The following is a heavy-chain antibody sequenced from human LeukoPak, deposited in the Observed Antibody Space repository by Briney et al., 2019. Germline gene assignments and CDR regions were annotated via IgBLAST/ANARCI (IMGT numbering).Heavy chain of an antibody. CDR1: GYTFTSYY. J-gene: IGHJ4*02. V-gene: IGHV1-46*01. D-gene: IGHD3-22*01. CDR3: ARDAVAVYYYDSRSNYYFDY. Sequence: GASVKVSCKASGYTFTSYYMHWVRQAPGQGLEWMGIINPSGGSTSYAQKFQGRVTMTRDTSTSTVYMELSSLGSEDTAVYYCARDAVAVYYYDSRSNYYFDYWGQGTLVTVSS. CDR2: INPSGGST.